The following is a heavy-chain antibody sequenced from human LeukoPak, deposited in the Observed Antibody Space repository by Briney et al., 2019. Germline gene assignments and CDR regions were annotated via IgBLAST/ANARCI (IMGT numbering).Heavy chain of an antibody. D-gene: IGHD6-19*01. J-gene: IGHJ6*02. CDR1: GFSFDDYA. V-gene: IGHV3-43*02. CDR3: AKVMVGVAVAGTYYYGMDV. Sequence: GESLRLSCAVSGFSFDDYAMHWVRHPPGKGLEWVSLISGDGGSTYYADSVKGRFTISRDNSKNSLYLQMNSLRTEDTALYYCAKVMVGVAVAGTYYYGMDVWGQGTLVTVSS. CDR2: ISGDGGST.